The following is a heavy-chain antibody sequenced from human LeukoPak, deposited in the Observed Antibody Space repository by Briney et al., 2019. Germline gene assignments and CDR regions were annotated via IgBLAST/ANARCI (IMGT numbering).Heavy chain of an antibody. D-gene: IGHD3-10*01. CDR2: IKQDGSEK. CDR3: ARLDVLLWFGEPHYFDY. V-gene: IGHV3-7*03. Sequence: PGGSLRLSCAASGFTFSSYWMSWVRQAPGKGLEWVANIKQDGSEKYYVDSVKGRLTISRDNAKNSLYLQMNSLRAENTAVYYCARLDVLLWFGEPHYFDYWGQGTLVTVSS. CDR1: GFTFSSYW. J-gene: IGHJ4*02.